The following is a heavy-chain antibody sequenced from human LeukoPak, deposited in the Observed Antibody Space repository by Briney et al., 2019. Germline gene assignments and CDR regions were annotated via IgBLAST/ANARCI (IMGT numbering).Heavy chain of an antibody. CDR1: GFTFSSYA. V-gene: IGHV3-64*02. CDR3: ARVYRRAFDP. J-gene: IGHJ5*02. Sequence: GGSLRLSCAASGFTFSSYAMHWVRQAPGMGLEYVSAISSNGGSTYYADSVKGRFTISRDNSKNTLYLQMGSLRAEDMAVYYCARVYRRAFDPWGQGTLVTVSS. D-gene: IGHD4-11*01. CDR2: ISSNGGST.